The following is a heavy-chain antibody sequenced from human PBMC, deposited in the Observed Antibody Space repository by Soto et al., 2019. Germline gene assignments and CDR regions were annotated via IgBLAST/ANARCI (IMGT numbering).Heavy chain of an antibody. Sequence: PGGSLRLSCEASGFIFSANYMTWIRQAPGKGLEWVSYIGGTSNVIYYADSVKGRFTISRDNAKNSLYLQMNSLRAEDTAVYYCARVGLPAADFDYWGPGALHTGSS. V-gene: IGHV3-11*01. CDR2: IGGTSNVI. CDR1: GFIFSANY. D-gene: IGHD6-25*01. CDR3: ARVGLPAADFDY. J-gene: IGHJ4*02.